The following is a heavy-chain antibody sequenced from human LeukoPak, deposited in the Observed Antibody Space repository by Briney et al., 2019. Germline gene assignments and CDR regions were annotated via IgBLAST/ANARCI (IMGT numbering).Heavy chain of an antibody. CDR2: IYYSGST. D-gene: IGHD3-10*01. Sequence: PSQTLSLTCTVSGGSISSSSYYWGWIRQPPGKGLEWIGYIYYSGSTNYNPSLKSRVTISVDTSKNQFSLKLSSVTAADTAVYYCARDSPRGSGYYYYMDVWGKGTTVTISS. CDR3: ARDSPRGSGYYYYMDV. J-gene: IGHJ6*03. CDR1: GGSISSSSYY. V-gene: IGHV4-61*01.